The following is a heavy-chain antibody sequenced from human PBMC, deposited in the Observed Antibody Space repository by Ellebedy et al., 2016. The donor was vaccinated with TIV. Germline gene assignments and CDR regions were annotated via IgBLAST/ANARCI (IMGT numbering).Heavy chain of an antibody. D-gene: IGHD6-13*01. V-gene: IGHV1-69*13. CDR2: IIPIFGTA. J-gene: IGHJ4*02. CDR1: GGTFSSYA. CDR3: ARAPAGVSPTN. Sequence: SVKVSXXASGGTFSSYAISWVRQAPGQGLEWMGGIIPIFGTANYAQKFQGRVTITADESTGTAYMELSSLRSEDTAVYYCARAPAGVSPTNWGQGTLVTVSS.